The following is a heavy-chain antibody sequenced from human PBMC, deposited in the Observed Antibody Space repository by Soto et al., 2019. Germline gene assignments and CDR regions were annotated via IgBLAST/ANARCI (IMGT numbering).Heavy chain of an antibody. J-gene: IGHJ4*02. V-gene: IGHV3-30*03. CDR3: ATLWFGVSIDDY. CDR1: GFTFSSYG. D-gene: IGHD3-10*01. CDR2: ISYDGSNK. Sequence: GGSLRLSCAASGFTFSSYGMHWVRQAPGKGLEWVAVISYDGSNKYYADSVKGRFTISRDNSKNTLYLQMNSLRAEDTAVYYCATLWFGVSIDDYWGQGTLVTVSS.